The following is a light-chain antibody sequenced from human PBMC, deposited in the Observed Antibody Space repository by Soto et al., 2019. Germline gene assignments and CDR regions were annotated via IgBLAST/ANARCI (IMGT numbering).Light chain of an antibody. CDR2: AAS. CDR1: QSISYS. V-gene: IGKV1-39*01. CDR3: PESISNLGT. Sequence: DIQMTQSPSSLSASVGESVTFTCRASQSISYSLNWFQQKPGKAPKVLIYAASSLPSGVPSRFSGSGSGTEFTLTINSLQREDFATYYCPESISNLGTFGPGTTVDIK. J-gene: IGKJ3*01.